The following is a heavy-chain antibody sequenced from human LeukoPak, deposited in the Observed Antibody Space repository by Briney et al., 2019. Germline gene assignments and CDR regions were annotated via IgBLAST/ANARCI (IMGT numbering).Heavy chain of an antibody. CDR1: GYTFTSYD. J-gene: IGHJ3*02. CDR3: ARERYSGSYRDAFDI. Sequence: ASVKVSCKASGYTFTSYDINWVRQATGQGLEWMGWMNPNSGNTGYAQKFQGRVTITRNTSISTAYMELSSLRSEDTAVYCCARERYSGSYRDAFDIWGQGTMVTVSS. D-gene: IGHD1-26*01. CDR2: MNPNSGNT. V-gene: IGHV1-8*03.